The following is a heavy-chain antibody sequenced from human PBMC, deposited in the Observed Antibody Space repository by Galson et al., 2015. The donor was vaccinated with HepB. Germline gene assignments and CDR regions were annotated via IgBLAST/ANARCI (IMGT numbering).Heavy chain of an antibody. CDR2: IRVKANNYAT. CDR3: GSAYGTGGSCSSGPKVDH. CDR1: GFTFSSSA. J-gene: IGHJ5*02. Sequence: SLRLSCAASGFTFSSSAIHWVRQSSGKGLEWVGSIRVKANNYATAYGASMQCRITNSRDDSKHKAYMQMDSLKPDDAADYYCGSAYGTGGSCSSGPKVDHRGQGTPVNDSA. V-gene: IGHV3-73*01. D-gene: IGHD2-8*02.